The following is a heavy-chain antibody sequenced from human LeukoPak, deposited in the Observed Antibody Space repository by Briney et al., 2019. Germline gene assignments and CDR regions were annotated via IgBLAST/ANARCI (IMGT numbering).Heavy chain of an antibody. J-gene: IGHJ4*02. D-gene: IGHD6-13*01. V-gene: IGHV4-34*01. CDR3: ARRAKRGIDY. Sequence: SETLSLTCAVYGGSFSGYYWSWIRQPPGKGLEWIGEINHSGGTNYNPSLKSRVTISVDTSKNQFSLKLSSVTAADTAVYYCARRAKRGIDYWGQGTLVTVSS. CDR1: GGSFSGYY. CDR2: INHSGGT.